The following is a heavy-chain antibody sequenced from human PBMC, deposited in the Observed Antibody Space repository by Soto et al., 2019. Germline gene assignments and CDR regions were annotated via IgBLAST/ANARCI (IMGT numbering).Heavy chain of an antibody. CDR2: IYYSGST. V-gene: IGHV4-61*01. CDR1: GGSVSSGSYY. Sequence: QVQLQESGPGLVKPSETLSLTCTVSGGSVSSGSYYWSWIRQPPGKGLEWIGYIYYSGSTNYNPSLKSRVPISVDTSKNQFSLKLRSVTAADTAVYYCARDRGWLHLGGYTWFDPWGQGTLVTVSS. J-gene: IGHJ5*02. D-gene: IGHD3-16*01. CDR3: ARDRGWLHLGGYTWFDP.